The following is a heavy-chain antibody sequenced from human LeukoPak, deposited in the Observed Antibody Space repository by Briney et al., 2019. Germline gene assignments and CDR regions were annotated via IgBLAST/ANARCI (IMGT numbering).Heavy chain of an antibody. Sequence: SETLSLTCTVSGGSMTTHHWNWIRQTPGKGLEWIGYVFDSGRTKENPSLKSRVTLSADTSKNQFSLRLSSVTAADTAVYFCARGATRRSFGEDYYYYMDVWGKGTTVTVSS. J-gene: IGHJ6*03. CDR2: VFDSGRT. V-gene: IGHV4-59*11. CDR1: GGSMTTHH. CDR3: ARGATRRSFGEDYYYYMDV. D-gene: IGHD3-10*01.